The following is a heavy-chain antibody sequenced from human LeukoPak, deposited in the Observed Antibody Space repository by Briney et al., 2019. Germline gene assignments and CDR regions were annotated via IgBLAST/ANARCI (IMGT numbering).Heavy chain of an antibody. V-gene: IGHV1-8*01. J-gene: IGHJ6*02. CDR2: MNAISGNT. CDR1: GYTFTSYD. Sequence: ASVTVSCKASGYTFTSYDINWMRQAPGQGLEWMGWMNAISGNTGYAQKFQGRVTMTWDTSIRTAYMELSSLSSEDTGVYYCARAGSGSYERGMDVWGQGTTVTVSS. D-gene: IGHD1-14*01. CDR3: ARAGSGSYERGMDV.